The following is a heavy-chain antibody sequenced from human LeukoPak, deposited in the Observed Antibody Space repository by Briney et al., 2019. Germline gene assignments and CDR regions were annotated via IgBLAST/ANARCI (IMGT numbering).Heavy chain of an antibody. CDR3: AKDRRMREWSIRLYNWFDP. J-gene: IGHJ5*02. V-gene: IGHV3-23*01. D-gene: IGHD3-3*01. Sequence: GGSLRLSCAASGFTFSSYAMSWVRQAPGKGLEWVSAISGSGGSTYYADSVKGRFTISRDNSKNTLYLQMNSLRAEDTGVYYCAKDRRMREWSIRLYNWFDPWGQGTLVTVSS. CDR1: GFTFSSYA. CDR2: ISGSGGST.